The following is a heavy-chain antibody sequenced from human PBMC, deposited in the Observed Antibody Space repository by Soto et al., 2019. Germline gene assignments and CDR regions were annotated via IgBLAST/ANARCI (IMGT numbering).Heavy chain of an antibody. CDR1: GYDFTTYG. Sequence: QVHLVQSGAEVKKPGASVKVSCKGSGYDFTTYGITWVRQAPGQGLEWMAWISAHNGNTDNAQKLQGRVTVTRDTSTSTAYMELRSLRSDDTAVYYCAKGRYGDYWAQGALVTVSS. J-gene: IGHJ4*02. CDR2: ISAHNGNT. V-gene: IGHV1-18*01. CDR3: AKGRYGDY. D-gene: IGHD1-1*01.